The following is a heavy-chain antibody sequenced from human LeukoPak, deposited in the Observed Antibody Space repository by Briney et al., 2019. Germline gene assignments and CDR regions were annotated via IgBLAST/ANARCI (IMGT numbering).Heavy chain of an antibody. CDR1: GFTFSSYW. V-gene: IGHV3-7*03. D-gene: IGHD1-26*01. CDR3: ARGGGYYAIDY. CDR2: INHNGNVN. Sequence: GGSLRLSCAASGFTFSSYWMNWARQAPGKGLEWVASINHNGNVNYYVDSVKGRFTISRDNAKNSLYLQMSNLRAEDTAVYYCARGGGYYAIDYWGQGTLVTVSS. J-gene: IGHJ4*02.